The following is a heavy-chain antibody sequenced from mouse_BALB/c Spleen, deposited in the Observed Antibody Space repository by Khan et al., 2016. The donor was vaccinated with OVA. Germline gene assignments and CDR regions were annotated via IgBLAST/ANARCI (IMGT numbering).Heavy chain of an antibody. CDR1: GFSLTTYG. CDR3: ARNSYMYDFTY. CDR2: IRSGGNT. D-gene: IGHD2-14*01. V-gene: IGHV2-2*01. J-gene: IGHJ3*01. Sequence: QVQLKESGPGLVRPSQTLSITCTVSGFSLTTYGVHWVRQSPGKGLEWLGVIRSGGNTDYTAAFISRLSISKDNSKSQVFFKMNSLQADDTAMYYCARNSYMYDFTYWGQGTLVTVSA.